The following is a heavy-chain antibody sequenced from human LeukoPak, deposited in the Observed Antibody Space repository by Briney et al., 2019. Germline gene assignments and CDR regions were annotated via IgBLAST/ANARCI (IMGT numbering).Heavy chain of an antibody. Sequence: ASVKVSCKASGYTFTSYYMHWVRQAPRQGLEWMGLINPSGGSTSYAQKFQGRVTMTRDTSTSTVYMELSSLRSEDTAVYYCARDPYCSGGSCYGAFDYWGQGTLVTVSS. D-gene: IGHD2-15*01. CDR1: GYTFTSYY. CDR3: ARDPYCSGGSCYGAFDY. J-gene: IGHJ4*02. CDR2: INPSGGST. V-gene: IGHV1-46*01.